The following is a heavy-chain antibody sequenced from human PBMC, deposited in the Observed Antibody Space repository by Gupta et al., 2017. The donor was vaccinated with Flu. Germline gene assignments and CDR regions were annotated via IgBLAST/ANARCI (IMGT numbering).Heavy chain of an antibody. J-gene: IGHJ3*01. Sequence: EVQLVEAGGGIIQPGGSLRLSCAASGFTFSDFSMNWVRQAPGKGLEWLSHIAPNSAYIWYADSVKGRFTISRDNARNSLSLQMNSLSPEDTALYYCARDYGWASDVWGQGTMVTVSS. D-gene: IGHD6-19*01. CDR3: ARDYGWASDV. V-gene: IGHV3-48*01. CDR1: GFTFSDFS. CDR2: IAPNSAYI.